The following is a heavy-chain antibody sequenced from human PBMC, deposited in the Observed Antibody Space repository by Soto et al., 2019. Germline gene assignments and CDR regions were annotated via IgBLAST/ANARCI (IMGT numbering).Heavy chain of an antibody. CDR1: GFTFSSYS. CDR3: ARDDYGMDV. V-gene: IGHV3-48*01. J-gene: IGHJ6*01. Sequence: GGSLRLSCAASGFTFSSYSMNWVRQAPGKGLEWVSYISPSSSTIYYADSVKGRFTISRDNPKNTVYLQMNSLRAEDTAVYYCARDDYGMDVWGQGTTVTVSS. CDR2: ISPSSSTI.